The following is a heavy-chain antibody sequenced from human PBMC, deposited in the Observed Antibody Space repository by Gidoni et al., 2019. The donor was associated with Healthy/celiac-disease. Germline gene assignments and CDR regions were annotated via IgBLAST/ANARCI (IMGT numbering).Heavy chain of an antibody. J-gene: IGHJ4*02. D-gene: IGHD2-21*02. V-gene: IGHV4-39*01. CDR1: GGSISSSLYY. CDR2: IYYSGST. CDR3: ARHLNPPYCGGDCYTPAFDY. Sequence: QLQLQASGPGLVHPSETLSLTCTVSGGSISSSLYYWGWLRQPPGKGLEWIGSIYYSGSTYYNPSLKSRVTISVDTSKNQFSMKLSSVTAADTAVYYCARHLNPPYCGGDCYTPAFDYWGQGTLVTVSS.